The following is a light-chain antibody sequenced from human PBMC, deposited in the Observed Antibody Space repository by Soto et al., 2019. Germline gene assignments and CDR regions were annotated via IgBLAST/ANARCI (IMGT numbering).Light chain of an antibody. CDR1: QSVSSSY. V-gene: IGKV3-20*01. Sequence: EIVLTQSPGTLSLSPGERATLSCRASQSVSSSYLAWYQQKPGQAHRLLIYGASSRATGIPDRFSGSGSGTEFTITISRLEPEDFAVYYCQQYGSSPPYTFGQGTKLEIK. J-gene: IGKJ2*01. CDR2: GAS. CDR3: QQYGSSPPYT.